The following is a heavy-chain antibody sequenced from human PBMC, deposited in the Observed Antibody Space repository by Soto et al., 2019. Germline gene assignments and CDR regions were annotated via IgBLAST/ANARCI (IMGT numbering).Heavy chain of an antibody. CDR3: ARGAGCSNGQCNDGPFDF. CDR1: EFTFSDYY. CDR2: IKEDGSEK. J-gene: IGHJ3*01. Sequence: PGGSLRLSCAASEFTFSDYYMNWVRQAPGKGLEWVANIKEDGSEKYYVDSVKGRFTISRDNAKNSLYLQMNSLRAEDTAVYYCARGAGCSNGQCNDGPFDFWGQGTMVTVSS. V-gene: IGHV3-7*01. D-gene: IGHD2-8*01.